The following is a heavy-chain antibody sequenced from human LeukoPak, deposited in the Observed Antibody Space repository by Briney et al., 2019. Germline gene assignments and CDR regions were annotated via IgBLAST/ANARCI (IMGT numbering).Heavy chain of an antibody. J-gene: IGHJ4*02. Sequence: GGSLRLSCAASGFTFSTYDMNWVRQAPGKGLEWVSCSSGSSGAISYADSVKGRFTISRDNAKNSLYLQMNSLRAEDTAVYYCARGEQQRSYVTLIDYWGQGTLVTVSS. CDR3: ARGEQQRSYVTLIDY. D-gene: IGHD6-13*01. CDR1: GFTFSTYD. CDR2: SSGSSGAI. V-gene: IGHV3-48*04.